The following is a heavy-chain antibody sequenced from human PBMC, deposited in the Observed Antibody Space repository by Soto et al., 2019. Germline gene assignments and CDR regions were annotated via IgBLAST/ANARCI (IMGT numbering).Heavy chain of an antibody. CDR2: IHTRGII. D-gene: IGHD3-22*01. J-gene: IGHJ5*02. Sequence: SETLSLTCTVSGGSDSNSYWGWVRQPAGKGLEWIGRIHTRGIINYNPSLTGRVTMSVDTSKNQFFLRLSSVTAADTGVYFCARGHSARSGYYDVAWGQGTLVTVAS. CDR3: ARGHSARSGYYDVA. V-gene: IGHV4-4*07. CDR1: GGSDSNSY.